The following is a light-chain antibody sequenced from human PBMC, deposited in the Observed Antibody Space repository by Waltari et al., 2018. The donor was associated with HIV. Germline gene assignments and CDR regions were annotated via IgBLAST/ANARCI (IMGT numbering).Light chain of an antibody. CDR1: QSLLQSSGRNY. J-gene: IGKJ4*01. CDR2: LAS. Sequence: EIVMSQSPLSLPVAPGEPASISCRSSQSLLQSSGRNYLDWYLQKPGQSPQLLIYLASHRAPGVPDRFSGSGSGTDFTLKISRVEADDVGVYYCMQALQSPRTFGGGTKVEIK. CDR3: MQALQSPRT. V-gene: IGKV2-28*01.